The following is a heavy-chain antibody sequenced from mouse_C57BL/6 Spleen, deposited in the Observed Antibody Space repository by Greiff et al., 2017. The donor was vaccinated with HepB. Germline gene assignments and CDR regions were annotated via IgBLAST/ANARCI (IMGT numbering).Heavy chain of an antibody. Sequence: EVKLMESGGGLVQPGGSLKLSCAASGFTFSDYYMYWVRQTPEKRLEWVAYISNGGGSTYYPDTVKGRFTISRDHAKNTLYLQMSRLKSEDTAMYYCARHGSRGNYAMDYWGQGTSVTVSS. CDR1: GFTFSDYY. J-gene: IGHJ4*01. CDR3: ARHGSRGNYAMDY. V-gene: IGHV5-12*01. CDR2: ISNGGGST. D-gene: IGHD1-1*01.